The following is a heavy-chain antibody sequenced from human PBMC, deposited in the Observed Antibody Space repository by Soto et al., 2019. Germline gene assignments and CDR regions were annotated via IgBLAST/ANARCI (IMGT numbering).Heavy chain of an antibody. CDR3: ASVDVEMATITPYYYGMDV. CDR1: GFTFSSYG. Sequence: QVQLVESGGGVVQPGRSLRLSCAASGFTFSSYGMHWVRQAPGKGLEWVAVIWYDGSNKYYADSVKGRFTISRDNSKNTLYLQMNSLRAEDTAVYYCASVDVEMATITPYYYGMDVWGQGTTVTVSS. CDR2: IWYDGSNK. J-gene: IGHJ6*02. V-gene: IGHV3-33*01. D-gene: IGHD5-12*01.